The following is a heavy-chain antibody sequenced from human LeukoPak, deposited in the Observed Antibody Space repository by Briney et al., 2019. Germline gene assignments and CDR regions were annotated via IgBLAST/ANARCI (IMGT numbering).Heavy chain of an antibody. J-gene: IGHJ4*02. Sequence: GGSLRLSCAASGFIFDGYAMNWVRQAPGKGLEWVAQISKDGSATFYADSVRGRFTISRDNSKNALSLQMDNLRVDDTAVYFCATGRVQLDYWGQGALVSVSS. CDR1: GFIFDGYA. V-gene: IGHV3-30*03. CDR3: ATGRVQLDY. D-gene: IGHD3-10*01. CDR2: ISKDGSAT.